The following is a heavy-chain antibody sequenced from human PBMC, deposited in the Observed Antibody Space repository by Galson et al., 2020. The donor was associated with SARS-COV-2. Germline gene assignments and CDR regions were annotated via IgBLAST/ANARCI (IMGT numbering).Heavy chain of an antibody. Sequence: GESLKISCAASGFTVSVTYMSWVRQAPGKGLEWVSIIYSDVSSYYADSVKGRFTVSRDDSKNTLFLQMNSLRAEDTAIYYCARNDFWSGYYCDSWGQGTLVTVSS. V-gene: IGHV3-53*01. CDR1: GFTVSVTY. D-gene: IGHD3-3*01. J-gene: IGHJ4*02. CDR2: IYSDVSS. CDR3: ARNDFWSGYYCDS.